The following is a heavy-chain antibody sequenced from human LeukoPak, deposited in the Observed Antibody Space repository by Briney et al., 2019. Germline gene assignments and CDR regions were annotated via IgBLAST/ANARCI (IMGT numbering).Heavy chain of an antibody. Sequence: ASVKVSCKASGYTFTSYAMHWVRQAPGQRLEWMGWINAGSGNTKYSQKFQGRVTITRDTSASTAYMELSSLRSEDTAVYYCARDRYCSGGSCYSGHNYWGQETLVTVSS. J-gene: IGHJ4*02. CDR3: ARDRYCSGGSCYSGHNY. CDR2: INAGSGNT. V-gene: IGHV1-3*01. CDR1: GYTFTSYA. D-gene: IGHD2-15*01.